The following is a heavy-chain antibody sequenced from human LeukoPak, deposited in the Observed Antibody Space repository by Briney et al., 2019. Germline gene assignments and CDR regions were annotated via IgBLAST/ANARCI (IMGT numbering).Heavy chain of an antibody. V-gene: IGHV4-61*02. J-gene: IGHJ3*02. CDR3: AGAYCGGDCYSGRTFDI. D-gene: IGHD2-21*02. CDR1: GGSISSGSYY. CDR2: IYTSGST. Sequence: SETPSLTCTVSGGSISSGSYYWSWIRQPAGKGLEWIGRIYTSGSTNYNPSLKSRVTLSVDKSKNQFSLRLSSVTAADTAVYYCAGAYCGGDCYSGRTFDIWGQGTMVTVSS.